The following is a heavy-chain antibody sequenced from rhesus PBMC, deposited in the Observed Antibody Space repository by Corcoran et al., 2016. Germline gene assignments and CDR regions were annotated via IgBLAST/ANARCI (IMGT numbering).Heavy chain of an antibody. CDR1: GYSISSGYD. J-gene: IGHJ4*01. D-gene: IGHD2-27*01. CDR2: IYGSSRST. Sequence: QVQLQESGPGVVKPSETLSLNCAVSGYSISSGYDWSWIRQPPGKGLEWIGYIYGSSRSTNYNPSLKIRVTISKDKSKNHFALKLSSVTAADTAVDYCARGAGYLRYWGQGVLVTVSS. V-gene: IGHV4-76*01. CDR3: ARGAGYLRY.